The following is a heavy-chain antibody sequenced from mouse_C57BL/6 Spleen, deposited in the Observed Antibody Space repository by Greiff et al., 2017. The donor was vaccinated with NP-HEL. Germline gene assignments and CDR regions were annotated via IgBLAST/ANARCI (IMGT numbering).Heavy chain of an antibody. D-gene: IGHD1-1*01. J-gene: IGHJ1*03. CDR2: IYPSDSET. Sequence: QVQLQQPGAELVRPGSSVKLSCKASGYTFTSYWMDWVKQRPGQGLEWIGNIYPSDSETHYNQKFKDKATLTVDKSSSTAYMQLSGLTSEDSAVYYCARRGFITTVVGYFDVWGTGTTVTVSS. CDR1: GYTFTSYW. CDR3: ARRGFITTVVGYFDV. V-gene: IGHV1-61*01.